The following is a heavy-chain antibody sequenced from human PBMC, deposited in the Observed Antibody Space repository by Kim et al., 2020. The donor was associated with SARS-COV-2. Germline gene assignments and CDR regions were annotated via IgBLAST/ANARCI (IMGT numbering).Heavy chain of an antibody. Sequence: SYADSVKGRFTISRDNAQNTLYLQMNSLRAEDTAVYYCARAAYYYYGMDVWGQGTTVTVSS. CDR3: ARAAYYYYGMDV. V-gene: IGHV3-74*01. J-gene: IGHJ6*02.